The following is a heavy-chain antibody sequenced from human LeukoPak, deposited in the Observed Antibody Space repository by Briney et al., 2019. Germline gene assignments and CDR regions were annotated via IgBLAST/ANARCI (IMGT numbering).Heavy chain of an antibody. Sequence: ASVTVSFKGSGYTFTNYAMNWVRQAPGQGVEWMGWINTNTGNPKYAQGFQGRIVFYLETSVSTAYLQISSLKAEDSAVYYCAKNGLGAVVKTDWGQGTLVTVSS. V-gene: IGHV7-4-1*02. CDR2: INTNTGNP. CDR1: GYTFTNYA. D-gene: IGHD3-22*01. J-gene: IGHJ4*02. CDR3: AKNGLGAVVKTD.